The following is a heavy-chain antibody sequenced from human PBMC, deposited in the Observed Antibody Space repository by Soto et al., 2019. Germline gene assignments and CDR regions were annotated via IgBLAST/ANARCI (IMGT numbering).Heavy chain of an antibody. Sequence: SQTLSLTCAISGDSVSSNSAAWSWIRQSPSRGLEWLGRTYYRSKWYDDFAVSVKSRITINPDTSKNQFSLQLSSVTPEDTAVYYCAREPQSGNYFHCYGLDVWGQGTTVTVYS. CDR1: GDSVSSNSAA. J-gene: IGHJ6*01. CDR2: TYYRSKWYD. CDR3: AREPQSGNYFHCYGLDV. D-gene: IGHD1-26*01. V-gene: IGHV6-1*01.